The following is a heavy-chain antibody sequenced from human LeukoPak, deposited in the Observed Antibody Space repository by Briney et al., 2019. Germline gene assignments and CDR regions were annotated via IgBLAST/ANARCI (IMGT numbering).Heavy chain of an antibody. J-gene: IGHJ3*02. D-gene: IGHD3-10*01. Sequence: PGESLKISCKGSGYSFTSYWIGWVRQMPGKGLEWMGIIYPGDSDTRYSPSFQGQVTISADKSISTAYLQWSSLKASDTAMYYCARQLLWFGEFLGPFDIWGQGTMVTVSS. CDR3: ARQLLWFGEFLGPFDI. CDR1: GYSFTSYW. V-gene: IGHV5-51*01. CDR2: IYPGDSDT.